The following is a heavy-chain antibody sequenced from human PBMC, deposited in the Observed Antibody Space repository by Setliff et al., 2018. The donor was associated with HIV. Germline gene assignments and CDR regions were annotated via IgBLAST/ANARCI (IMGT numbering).Heavy chain of an antibody. CDR1: GFTLSDYY. Sequence: PGGSLRLSCAASGFTLSDYYIDWVRQAPGKGLEWVAMIRHDGSYGYYTESVKDRFTVSRDNSKNTVFLQMNSLRREDTGVYYCASFYGDYGYWGHGTQVTVSS. D-gene: IGHD3-10*01. J-gene: IGHJ4*01. CDR3: ASFYGDYGY. V-gene: IGHV3-30*02. CDR2: IRHDGSYG.